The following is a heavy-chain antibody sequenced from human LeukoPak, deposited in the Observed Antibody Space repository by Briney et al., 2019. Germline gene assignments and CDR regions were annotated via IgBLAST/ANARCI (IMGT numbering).Heavy chain of an antibody. CDR2: IYSSEFT. CDR3: ARGSDDYKLGNY. CDR1: GGSFDNSYC. Sequence: PSETLSLSCTVSGGSFDNSYCWTWVRQPPGKGPEWTATIYSSEFTYYNPSLRSRVTISGDRSKNLFSLRLSSVTAADTAVYYCARGSDDYKLGNYWGQGTLVTVSS. V-gene: IGHV4-39*01. D-gene: IGHD5-24*01. J-gene: IGHJ4*02.